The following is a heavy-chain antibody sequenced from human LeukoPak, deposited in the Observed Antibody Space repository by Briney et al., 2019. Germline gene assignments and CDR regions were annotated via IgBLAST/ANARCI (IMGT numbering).Heavy chain of an antibody. D-gene: IGHD4-17*01. CDR1: GGSISSSNW. CDR2: IYHSGST. J-gene: IGHJ3*02. CDR3: VRSPSTVTTRLDAFDI. V-gene: IGHV4-4*02. Sequence: PSGTLSLTCAVSGGSISSSNWWSWVRQPPGKGLEWIGEIYHSGSTNYNPSLKSRVTISVDKSKNQFSLKLSSVTAADTAVYYCVRSPSTVTTRLDAFDIWGQGTMVTVSS.